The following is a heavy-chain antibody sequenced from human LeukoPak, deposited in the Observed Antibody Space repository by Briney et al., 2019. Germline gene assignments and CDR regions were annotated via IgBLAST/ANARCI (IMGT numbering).Heavy chain of an antibody. J-gene: IGHJ4*02. Sequence: GESLKISCKGSGYSFSNYWIGWVRQLPGKGLEWMGIIYPGDSNTRYSPSFQGQVTISADKSISTAYLQWTSLKASDTAIYYCARQPLVRDCGGDCEFDYWGQGTRVSVSS. CDR1: GYSFSNYW. V-gene: IGHV5-51*01. CDR3: ARQPLVRDCGGDCEFDY. CDR2: IYPGDSNT. D-gene: IGHD2-21*02.